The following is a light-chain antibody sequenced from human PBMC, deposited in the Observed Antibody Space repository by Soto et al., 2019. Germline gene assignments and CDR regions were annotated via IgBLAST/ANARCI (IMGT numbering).Light chain of an antibody. CDR3: HQYARSPLT. J-gene: IGKJ3*01. Sequence: EMVLTQSPGTLSLSPGERATLSCRASQSVASSYLAWYQQKPGQAPRLLLYRASIRATGIPDRFSGSGSGTDFTLTISRLEPEDFAVYYCHQYARSPLTFGPGTKVDI. CDR2: RAS. CDR1: QSVASSY. V-gene: IGKV3-20*01.